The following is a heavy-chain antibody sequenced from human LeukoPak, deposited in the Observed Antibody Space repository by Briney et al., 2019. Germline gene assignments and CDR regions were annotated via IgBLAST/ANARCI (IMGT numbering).Heavy chain of an antibody. D-gene: IGHD6-19*01. V-gene: IGHV1-2*02. CDR2: INPNSGGT. CDR3: ARGVAVAGFDY. Sequence: GASVKVSCKASGYTFTGYYMHWVRQAPGQGLEWMGWINPNSGGTNYARKFQGRVTMTRDTSISTAYMELSRLRSDDTAVYYCARGVAVAGFDYWGQGTLVTVSS. CDR1: GYTFTGYY. J-gene: IGHJ4*02.